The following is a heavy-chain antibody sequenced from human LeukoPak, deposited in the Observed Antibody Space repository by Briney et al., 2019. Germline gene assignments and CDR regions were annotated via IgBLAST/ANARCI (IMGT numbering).Heavy chain of an antibody. CDR3: ARAGLTLSCGRDSFANYFDY. Sequence: SETLSLTCTVSGGSISSYYWSWIRQPPGKGLEWIGYIYYSGSTNYNPSLKSRVTMSVDTSQKQFSLMLSSVTAADTAFYYCARAGLTLSCGRDSFANYFDYWGRGTLVTVSS. CDR1: GGSISSYY. CDR2: IYYSGST. V-gene: IGHV4-59*01. J-gene: IGHJ4*02. D-gene: IGHD2-21*02.